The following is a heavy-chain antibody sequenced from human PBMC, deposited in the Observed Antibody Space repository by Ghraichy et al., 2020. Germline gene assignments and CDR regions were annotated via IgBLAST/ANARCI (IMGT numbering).Heavy chain of an antibody. CDR2: IYYSGST. CDR3: ARSEGSGYDSRYYYYMDV. CDR1: GGSISSGDYY. J-gene: IGHJ6*03. V-gene: IGHV4-30-4*01. Sequence: SETLSLTCTVSGGSISSGDYYWSWIRQPPGKGLEWIGYIYYSGSTYYNPSLKSRVTISVDTSKNQFSLKLSSVTAADTAVYYWARSEGSGYDSRYYYYMDVWGKGTTVTVSS. D-gene: IGHD3-10*01.